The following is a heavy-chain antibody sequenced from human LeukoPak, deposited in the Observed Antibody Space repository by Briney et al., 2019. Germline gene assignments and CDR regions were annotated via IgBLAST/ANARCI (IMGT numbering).Heavy chain of an antibody. J-gene: IGHJ5*02. CDR1: GGSISSSSYY. CDR2: IYYSGST. CDR3: ARSDPLADWFDP. V-gene: IGHV4-39*01. Sequence: SETLSLTCTVSGGSISSSSYYWGWIRQPPGKGLEWIGSIYYSGSTYYNPSLKSRVTISVDTSKNQFSLKLSSVTAADTAVHYCARSDPLADWFDPWGQGTLVTVSS. D-gene: IGHD3-16*02.